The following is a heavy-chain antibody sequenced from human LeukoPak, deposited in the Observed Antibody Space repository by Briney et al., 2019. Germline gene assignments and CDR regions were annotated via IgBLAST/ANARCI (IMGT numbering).Heavy chain of an antibody. CDR2: IYYSGST. V-gene: IGHV4-39*01. CDR1: GGSISSSSYY. J-gene: IGHJ4*02. CDR3: ASLAVAGTLRDWDY. Sequence: SETLSLTCTVSGGSISSSSYYWGWIRQPPGKGLEWIGSIYYSGSTHYNPSLKSRVTISVDTSKNQFSLKLSSVTAADTAVYYCASLAVAGTLRDWDYWGQGTLVTVSS. D-gene: IGHD6-19*01.